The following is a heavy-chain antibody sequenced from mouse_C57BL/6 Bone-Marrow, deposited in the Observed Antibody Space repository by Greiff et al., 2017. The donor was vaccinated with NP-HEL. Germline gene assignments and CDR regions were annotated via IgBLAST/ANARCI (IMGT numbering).Heavy chain of an antibody. CDR3: ARSLYYYAAWFAY. D-gene: IGHD1-1*01. V-gene: IGHV1-31*01. Sequence: VQLKESGPELVKPGASVKISCKASGYSFTGYYMHWVKQSHGNILDWIGYIYPYNGVSSYNQKFKGKATLTVDKSSSTAYMELRSLTSEDSAVYYCARSLYYYAAWFAYWGQGTLVTVSA. J-gene: IGHJ3*01. CDR1: GYSFTGYY. CDR2: IYPYNGVS.